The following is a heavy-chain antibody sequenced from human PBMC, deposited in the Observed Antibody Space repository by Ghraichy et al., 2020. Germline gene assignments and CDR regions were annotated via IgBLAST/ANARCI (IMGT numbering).Heavy chain of an antibody. CDR2: IYSGGST. D-gene: IGHD2-2*01. Sequence: GGSLRLSCAASGFTVSSNYMSWVHQAPGKGLEWVSVIYSGGSTYYADSVKGRFTISRDNSKNTLYLQMNSLRAEDTAVYYCARVPEDIVVVPAAPYYYGMDVWGQGTTVTVSS. J-gene: IGHJ6*02. CDR3: ARVPEDIVVVPAAPYYYGMDV. CDR1: GFTVSSNY. V-gene: IGHV3-66*01.